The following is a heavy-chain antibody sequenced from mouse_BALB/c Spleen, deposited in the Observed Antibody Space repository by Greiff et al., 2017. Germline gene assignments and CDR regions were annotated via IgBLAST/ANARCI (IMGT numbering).Heavy chain of an antibody. D-gene: IGHD1-1*01. J-gene: IGHJ4*01. V-gene: IGHV5-17*02. CDR1: GFTFSSFG. CDR3: ARSRTVDYAMDY. Sequence: EVQGVESGGGLVQPGGSRKLSCAASGFTFSSFGMHWVRQAPEKGLEWVAYISSGSSTIYYADTVKGRFTISRDNPKNTLFLQMTSLRSEDTAMYYCARSRTVDYAMDYWGQGTSVTVSS. CDR2: ISSGSSTI.